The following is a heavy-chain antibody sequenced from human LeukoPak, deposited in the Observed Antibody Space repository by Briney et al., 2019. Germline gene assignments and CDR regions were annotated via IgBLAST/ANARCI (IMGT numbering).Heavy chain of an antibody. CDR1: GFTFSSYS. CDR3: ARGGVFRNQLLPSLAP. Sequence: GGSLRLSCAASGFTFSSYSMNWVRQAPGKGLEWVSSISSSSSYIYYADSVKGRFTISRDNAKNSLYLQMNSLRAEDTAVYYCARGGVFRNQLLPSLAPWGQGTLVTVSS. J-gene: IGHJ5*02. V-gene: IGHV3-21*01. CDR2: ISSSSSYI. D-gene: IGHD2-2*01.